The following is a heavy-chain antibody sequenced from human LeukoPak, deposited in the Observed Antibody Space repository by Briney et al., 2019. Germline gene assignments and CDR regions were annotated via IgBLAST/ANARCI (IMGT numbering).Heavy chain of an antibody. V-gene: IGHV3-23*01. CDR1: GFTFTNYA. J-gene: IGHJ4*02. D-gene: IGHD5-18*01. CDR2: ISDSGSST. CDR3: WKDPLYRYALIFDY. Sequence: GGSLRLSCAASGFTFTNYAMSWVRQAPGKGLEWVSGISDSGSSTFYADSVKGRFTISRDNPKNTLYLQMNSLRDEDTAVYFCWKDPLYRYALIFDYWGQGTLVTVSS.